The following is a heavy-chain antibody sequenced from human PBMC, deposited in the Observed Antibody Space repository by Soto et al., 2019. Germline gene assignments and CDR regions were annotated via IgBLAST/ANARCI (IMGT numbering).Heavy chain of an antibody. J-gene: IGHJ4*02. D-gene: IGHD1-26*01. Sequence: QVQLQESGPGLVKPSETLSLTCTVSGGSISSYYWSWIRQPPGKGLEWIGYIYYSGSTNYNPSLKSRVTISVDTSKNQFSLKGSSVPAADTAVYYCARLYGGNFDSWGQGTLVTVSS. V-gene: IGHV4-59*01. CDR2: IYYSGST. CDR3: ARLYGGNFDS. CDR1: GGSISSYY.